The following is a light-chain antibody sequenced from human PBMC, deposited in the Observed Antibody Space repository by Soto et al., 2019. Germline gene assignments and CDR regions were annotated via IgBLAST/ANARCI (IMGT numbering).Light chain of an antibody. CDR1: SSDVGSYRF. Sequence: QSALTQPPSASGSPGQSVTISCTGTSSDVGSYRFVSWYQQHPGKAPKLLIYEVSKRPSGVPDRFSASTSGNTASLTVSGLQADAEADYYCSSYAGNNNVIFGGGTQLTVL. J-gene: IGLJ2*01. CDR2: EVS. CDR3: SSYAGNNNVI. V-gene: IGLV2-8*01.